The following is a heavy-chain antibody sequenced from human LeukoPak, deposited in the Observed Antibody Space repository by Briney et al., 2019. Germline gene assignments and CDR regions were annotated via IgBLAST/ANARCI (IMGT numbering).Heavy chain of an antibody. J-gene: IGHJ4*02. D-gene: IGHD3-22*01. CDR3: TTERRGSSGYLYYFDY. CDR1: GFTFSNAW. V-gene: IGHV3-15*07. Sequence: NPGGSLRLSCAASGFTFSNAWMNWVRQAPGKGLEWVGRIKSKTDGGTTDYAAPVKGRFTISRDDSKNTLYLQMNSLKTKDTAVYYCTTERRGSSGYLYYFDYWGQGTLVTVSS. CDR2: IKSKTDGGTT.